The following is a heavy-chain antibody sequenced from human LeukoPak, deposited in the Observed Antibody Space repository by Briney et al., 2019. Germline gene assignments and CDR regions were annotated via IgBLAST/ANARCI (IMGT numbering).Heavy chain of an antibody. CDR1: GGSISSGDYY. J-gene: IGHJ4*02. D-gene: IGHD2-2*01. Sequence: SQTLSLTCTVSGGSISSGDYYWSWIRQPPGKGLEWIGYTYYSGSTYYNPSLKSRVTISVDTSKNQFSLKLSSVTAADTAVYYCARHSVVPAAMFDYWGQGTLVTVSS. CDR3: ARHSVVPAAMFDY. V-gene: IGHV4-30-4*01. CDR2: TYYSGST.